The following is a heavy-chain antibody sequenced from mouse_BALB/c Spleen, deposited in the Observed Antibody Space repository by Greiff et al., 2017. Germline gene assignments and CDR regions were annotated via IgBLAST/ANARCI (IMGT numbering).Heavy chain of an antibody. D-gene: IGHD2-10*01. CDR2: INPSNGGT. V-gene: IGHV1S81*02. J-gene: IGHJ4*01. Sequence: VQLQQPGAELVKPGASVKMSCKASGYTFTSYYMYWVKQRPGQGLEWIGEINPSNGGTNFNEKFKSKATLTVDKSSSTAYMQLSSLTSEDSAVYYCTRSRAYYGNYVNAMDYWGQGTSDT. CDR1: GYTFTSYY. CDR3: TRSRAYYGNYVNAMDY.